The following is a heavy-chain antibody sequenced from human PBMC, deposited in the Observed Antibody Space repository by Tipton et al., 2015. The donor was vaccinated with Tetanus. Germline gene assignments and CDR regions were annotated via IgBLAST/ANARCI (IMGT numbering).Heavy chain of an antibody. CDR2: ISWNSGSI. Sequence: SLRLSCAASGFTFDDYAMHWVRQAPGKGLEWVSGISWNSGSIGYADSVKGRFTISRDNAKNSLYLQMNSLRAEDTDLYYCAAGKGGRSDYWGQGTLVTVSS. J-gene: IGHJ4*02. V-gene: IGHV3-9*01. CDR3: AAGKGGRSDY. CDR1: GFTFDDYA. D-gene: IGHD3-16*01.